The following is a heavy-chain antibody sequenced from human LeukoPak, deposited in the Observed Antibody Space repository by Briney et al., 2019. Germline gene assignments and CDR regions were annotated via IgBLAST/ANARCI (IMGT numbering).Heavy chain of an antibody. CDR3: ASDRIEVDAFDI. V-gene: IGHV4-59*08. J-gene: IGHJ3*02. Sequence: SETLSLTCTVSGGSISSYYWNWIRQPPGKGLEWIGYIYYSGSTNYNPSLKSRVNISVDTSKNQFSLELSSVTAADTAVYYCASDRIEVDAFDIWGQGTMVTVSS. D-gene: IGHD2-15*01. CDR2: IYYSGST. CDR1: GGSISSYY.